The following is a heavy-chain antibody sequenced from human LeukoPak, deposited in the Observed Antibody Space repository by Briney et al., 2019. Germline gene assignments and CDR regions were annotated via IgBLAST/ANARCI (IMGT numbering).Heavy chain of an antibody. J-gene: IGHJ4*02. CDR1: GGSISSYY. V-gene: IGHV4-59*01. Sequence: SETLSLTCTVSGGSISSYYWSWIRQPPGKGLEWIGYIYYSGSTNYNPSLKSRVTISVDTSKNQFSLKLSSVTAADTAVYYCARDLGTGNVDYWGQGTLVTVSS. CDR3: ARDLGTGNVDY. D-gene: IGHD1-14*01. CDR2: IYYSGST.